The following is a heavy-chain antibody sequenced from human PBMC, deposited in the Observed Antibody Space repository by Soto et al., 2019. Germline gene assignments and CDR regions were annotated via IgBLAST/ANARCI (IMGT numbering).Heavy chain of an antibody. CDR2: ISAHNGNT. CDR3: ARGRYGDY. V-gene: IGHV1-18*01. D-gene: IGHD1-1*01. CDR1: GYTFTSYG. Sequence: QVHLVQSGAEVKKPGASVKVSCKASGYTFTSYGITWVRQAPGQGLEWLGWISAHNGNTDYAQKPPFRVFGTRDTSTCTAYMELRCLISDDTAVYYCARGRYGDYWGQGARVTVSS. J-gene: IGHJ4*02.